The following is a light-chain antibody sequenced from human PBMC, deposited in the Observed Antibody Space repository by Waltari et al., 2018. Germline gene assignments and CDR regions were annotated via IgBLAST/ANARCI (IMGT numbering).Light chain of an antibody. CDR1: QSIIKW. Sequence: DIQMTQSPSTLSASVGDRFTITCRASQSIIKWLAWYQQKPGKAPKLLIYKASTLESGVPSRFRGSGTGRECTLTISSLPTDNFATYYCQQYNIYSLLNFGGGTKVEI. V-gene: IGKV1-5*03. CDR2: KAS. J-gene: IGKJ4*01. CDR3: QQYNIYSLLN.